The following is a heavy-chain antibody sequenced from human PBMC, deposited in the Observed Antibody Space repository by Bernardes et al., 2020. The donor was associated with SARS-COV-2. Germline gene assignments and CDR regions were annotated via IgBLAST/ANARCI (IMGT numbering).Heavy chain of an antibody. V-gene: IGHV3-48*02. CDR1: GFTFNNFA. Sequence: GSLRLSCAASGFTFNNFAMSWVRQAPGKGLEWVSYISCSSTSIYYADSVKGRFTISRDNAKNSLYLHMNSLRDEDTAVYYCARGEGCDFWDDNTSFDSWGQGTQVTVSS. CDR2: ISCSSTSI. J-gene: IGHJ4*02. D-gene: IGHD3-3*01. CDR3: ARGEGCDFWDDNTSFDS.